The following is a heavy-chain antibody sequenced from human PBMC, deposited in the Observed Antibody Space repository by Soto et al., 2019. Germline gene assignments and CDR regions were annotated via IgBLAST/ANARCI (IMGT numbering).Heavy chain of an antibody. CDR2: INAGNGNT. CDR3: ARDLGAAAGTPSNPDFDY. CDR1: GYTFTSYA. J-gene: IGHJ4*02. Sequence: QVQLVQSGAEVKKPGASVKVSCKASGYTFTSYAMHWVRQAPGQRLEWMGWINAGNGNTKYSQKFQGRVTITRDTSASTAYMELSSLRSEDTAVYYCARDLGAAAGTPSNPDFDYWGQGTLVTVSS. V-gene: IGHV1-3*01. D-gene: IGHD6-13*01.